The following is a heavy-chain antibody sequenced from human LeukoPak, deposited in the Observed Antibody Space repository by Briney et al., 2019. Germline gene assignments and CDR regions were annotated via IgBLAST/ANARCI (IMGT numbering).Heavy chain of an antibody. CDR2: ISGSGGST. CDR1: GFTFSNSA. J-gene: IGHJ4*02. CDR3: AKAPGGIVGY. Sequence: GGSLRLSCAASGFTFSNSAMSWVRQAPGKGLEWVSAISGSGGSTYYADSVKGRFTISRDNSKNTVYLQMNSLRADDTAVYYCAKAPGGIVGYWGQGTLVTVSS. V-gene: IGHV3-23*01. D-gene: IGHD3-16*01.